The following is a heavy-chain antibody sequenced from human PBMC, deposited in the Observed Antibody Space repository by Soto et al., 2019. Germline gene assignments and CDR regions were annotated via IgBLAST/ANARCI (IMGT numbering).Heavy chain of an antibody. CDR3: ARAQGASPNNWSAP. Sequence: ASVKVSCKTSGYTFTIYASSWVRQAPGQGLEWLGWISTYSGNTNYAQKLQDRITMTTDTSTSTVYMELRSLRSDDTAVYYCARAQGASPNNWSAPWGQGTLVTVSS. D-gene: IGHD1-26*01. CDR1: GYTFTIYA. CDR2: ISTYSGNT. J-gene: IGHJ5*02. V-gene: IGHV1-18*01.